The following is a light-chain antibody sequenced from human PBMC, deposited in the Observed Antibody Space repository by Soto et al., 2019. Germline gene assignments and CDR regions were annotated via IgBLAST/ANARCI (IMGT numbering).Light chain of an antibody. CDR3: CSYAGSSTYV. J-gene: IGLJ1*01. Sequence: QSALTQPASVSRSPGQSITISCTGTSSDVGSYNLVSWYQQHPGKAPKLMIYEGSKRPSGVSNRFSGSKSGNTASLTISGLQAEDEADYHCCSYAGSSTYVFGTGTKVTVL. CDR2: EGS. CDR1: SSDVGSYNL. V-gene: IGLV2-23*01.